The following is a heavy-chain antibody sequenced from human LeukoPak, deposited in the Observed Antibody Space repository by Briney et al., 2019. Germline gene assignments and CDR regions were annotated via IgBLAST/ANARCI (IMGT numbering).Heavy chain of an antibody. J-gene: IGHJ4*02. Sequence: PGGSLRLSCAASGFTFDDYGVSWVRQAPGKRLEWVSGINWNGDSTGYADSVKGRFTISRDNAKNSLHLQMNSLRVEDTALYHCARGGGSGSYYGPIDFWGQGTLVTVSS. V-gene: IGHV3-20*01. CDR2: INWNGDST. CDR3: ARGGGSGSYYGPIDF. CDR1: GFTFDDYG. D-gene: IGHD3-10*01.